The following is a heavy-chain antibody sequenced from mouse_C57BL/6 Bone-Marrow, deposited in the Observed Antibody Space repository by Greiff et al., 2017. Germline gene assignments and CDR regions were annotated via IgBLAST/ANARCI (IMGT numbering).Heavy chain of an antibody. CDR1: GFTFSDYG. CDR3: ARSNYDAMDY. CDR2: ISSGSSTI. J-gene: IGHJ4*01. Sequence: DVMLVESGGGLVKPGGSLKLSCAASGFTFSDYGMHWVRQAPEKGLEWVAYISSGSSTIYYADTVKGRFTISRDNAKNTLFRQMTSLRSEDTAMYYCARSNYDAMDYWGQGTSVTVSS. D-gene: IGHD2-5*01. V-gene: IGHV5-17*01.